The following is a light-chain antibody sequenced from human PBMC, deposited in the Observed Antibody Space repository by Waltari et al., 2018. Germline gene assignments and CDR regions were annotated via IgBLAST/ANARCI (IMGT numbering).Light chain of an antibody. CDR1: SSDVGNYNF. Sequence: QSALTQPASVSGSPGQSIAISCTGTSSDVGNYNFVSWYQHHPGKAPKLMIYEVSNRPSGVSDRFSGSKSGNTASLTISGLQAEDESDYYCISYTRSNTWVFGGGTKLTVL. J-gene: IGLJ3*02. CDR2: EVS. V-gene: IGLV2-14*01. CDR3: ISYTRSNTWV.